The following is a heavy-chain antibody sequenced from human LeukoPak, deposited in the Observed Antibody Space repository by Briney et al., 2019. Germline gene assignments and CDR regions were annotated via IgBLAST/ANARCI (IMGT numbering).Heavy chain of an antibody. J-gene: IGHJ6*03. CDR2: ISDDGRDI. Sequence: GTSLRLSCEASGFTFSTFPMHWVRQTPDKGLEWVAVISDDGRDIYYADSVKGRFTISRDNSKNTPYLQMNSLSPEDTAVVYCARVGRVSIYPSYMDVWGKGTTVTVSS. D-gene: IGHD6-6*01. CDR3: ARVGRVSIYPSYMDV. CDR1: GFTFSTFP. V-gene: IGHV3-30*04.